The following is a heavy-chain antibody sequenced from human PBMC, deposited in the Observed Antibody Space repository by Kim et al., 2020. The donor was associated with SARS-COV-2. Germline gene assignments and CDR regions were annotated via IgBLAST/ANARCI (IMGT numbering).Heavy chain of an antibody. CDR1: KLTFRLYV. D-gene: IGHD3-3*01. Sequence: GGSLRLSCSDSKLTFRLYVMTWVRQAPGKGLEWVASIDESGTRTYYADSVRGRFSISRDNSRSTLYLQMDSLRAEDTALYYCARRPRGRNDLWGGSDYWGRGTLVTVS. V-gene: IGHV3-23*01. CDR3: ARRPRGRNDLWGGSDY. CDR2: IDESGTRT. J-gene: IGHJ4*02.